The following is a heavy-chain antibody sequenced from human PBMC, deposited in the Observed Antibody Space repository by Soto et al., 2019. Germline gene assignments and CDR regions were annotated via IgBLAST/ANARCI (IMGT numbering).Heavy chain of an antibody. CDR1: GGSISSYY. Sequence: SETLSLTCTVSGGSISSYYWSWIRQPPGKGLEWIGYIYYSGKIYYNSSLKSRVIISIDTSKNQVSLSLSSVSAADTAVYYCARYYFDTGGPSNWFDPWGQGTLVTVS. D-gene: IGHD3-22*01. J-gene: IGHJ5*02. CDR3: ARYYFDTGGPSNWFDP. V-gene: IGHV4-59*12. CDR2: IYYSGKI.